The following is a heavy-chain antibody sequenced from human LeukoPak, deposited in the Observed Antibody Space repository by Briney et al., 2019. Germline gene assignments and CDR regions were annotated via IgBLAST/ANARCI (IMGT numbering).Heavy chain of an antibody. D-gene: IGHD5-18*01. J-gene: IGHJ3*02. CDR2: INPNSGGT. Sequence: ASVKVSCKASGYTFTGYYMHWVRQAPGQGLEWMGWINPNSGGTNYAQKFQGRVTMTRDTSISTAYMELSRLRSDDTAVYYCARAQGGIQLWYTDSDAFDIWGQGTMVTVSS. CDR1: GYTFTGYY. CDR3: ARAQGGIQLWYTDSDAFDI. V-gene: IGHV1-2*02.